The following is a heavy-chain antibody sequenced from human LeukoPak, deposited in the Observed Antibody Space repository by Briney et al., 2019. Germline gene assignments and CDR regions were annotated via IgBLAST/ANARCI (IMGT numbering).Heavy chain of an antibody. D-gene: IGHD6-13*01. J-gene: IGHJ4*02. CDR1: GYSFSSYW. CDR2: IYPGDSDT. CDR3: ARHYPRQLDVVD. Sequence: GESLKISCQGSGYSFSSYWIAWVRQMPGKGLEWMGIIYPGDSDTRYSPSFQGQVTISADKSISTAYLQWSSLKASDTAMYYCARHYPRQLDVVDWGQGTLVTVSS. V-gene: IGHV5-51*01.